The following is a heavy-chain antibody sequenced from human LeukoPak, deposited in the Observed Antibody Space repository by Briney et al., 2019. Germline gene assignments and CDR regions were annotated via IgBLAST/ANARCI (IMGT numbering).Heavy chain of an antibody. CDR2: IYTSGST. D-gene: IGHD3-10*01. CDR1: GGSISSYY. V-gene: IGHV4-4*07. Sequence: SETLSLTCTVSGGSISSYYWSWIRQPAGRGLEWIGRIYTSGSTNYNPSLKSRVTMSVDTSKNQFSQKLSSVTAADTAVYYCARDSLWFGELRAPWFDPWGQGTLVTVSS. CDR3: ARDSLWFGELRAPWFDP. J-gene: IGHJ5*02.